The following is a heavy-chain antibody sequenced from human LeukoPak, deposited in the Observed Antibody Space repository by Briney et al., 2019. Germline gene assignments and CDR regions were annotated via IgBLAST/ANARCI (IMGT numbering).Heavy chain of an antibody. CDR3: ARAQGNFGSGSYYNPGDY. J-gene: IGHJ4*02. CDR2: IKQDGSEK. CDR1: GFTFSDYW. V-gene: IGHV3-7*01. Sequence: GGSLRLSCAASGFTFSDYWMTWVSQAPGKGLEWVADIKQDGSEKYYVDSVKGRFTISRDNAKKSLYLQMNNLRAEDTAVYYCARAQGNFGSGSYYNPGDYWGQGTLATVSS. D-gene: IGHD3-10*01.